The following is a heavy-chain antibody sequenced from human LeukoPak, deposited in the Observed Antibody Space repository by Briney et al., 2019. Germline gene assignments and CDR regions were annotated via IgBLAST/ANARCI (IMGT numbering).Heavy chain of an antibody. CDR2: MNPNSGNT. Sequence: GASVKVSCTASGYTFTSYDINWVRQAPGQGLEWMGWMNPNSGNTGCAQKFQGRVTITTNTSISTAYMELSSLRSEDTAVYYCARDNSVRDEAWWFNPWGQGTLVTVSS. V-gene: IGHV1-8*03. J-gene: IGHJ5*02. D-gene: IGHD5-24*01. CDR3: ARDNSVRDEAWWFNP. CDR1: GYTFTSYD.